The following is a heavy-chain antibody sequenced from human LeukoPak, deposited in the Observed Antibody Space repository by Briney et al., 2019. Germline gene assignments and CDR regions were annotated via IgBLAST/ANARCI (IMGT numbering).Heavy chain of an antibody. CDR2: INHSGST. J-gene: IGHJ4*02. Sequence: SETLSLTCAVYGGSFSGYYWSWIRQPPGKGLEWIGEINHSGSTNYNPSLKSRVTISVDTSKNQFSLKLSSVTAADTAVYYCARRDRWLQFDYWGQGTLVTVSS. CDR1: GGSFSGYY. D-gene: IGHD5-24*01. V-gene: IGHV4-34*01. CDR3: ARRDRWLQFDY.